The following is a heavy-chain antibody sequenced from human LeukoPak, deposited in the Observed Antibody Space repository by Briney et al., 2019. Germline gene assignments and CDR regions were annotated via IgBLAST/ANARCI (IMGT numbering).Heavy chain of an antibody. V-gene: IGHV1-18*01. J-gene: IGHJ3*02. CDR1: GYTFTNYG. CDR3: ARDAGYCSSETCYDDAFDI. Sequence: GASVKVSCKASGYTFTNYGLSWVRQAPGQGLEWMGWISGYNGNATYTQKLQGRVIMTTDTSTTTAYMDLRSQRSDDTAVYYCARDAGYCSSETCYDDAFDIWGQGTMVTVSS. CDR2: ISGYNGNA. D-gene: IGHD2-2*01.